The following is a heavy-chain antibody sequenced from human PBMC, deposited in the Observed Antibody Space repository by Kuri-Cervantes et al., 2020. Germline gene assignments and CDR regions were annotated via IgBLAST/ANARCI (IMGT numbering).Heavy chain of an antibody. J-gene: IGHJ3*02. CDR2: IIPIFGTA. CDR3: ARAIGYCSSTSCPWGGDAFDI. D-gene: IGHD2-2*01. CDR1: GGTFSSYA. Sequence: SVKVSCKASGGTFSSYAISWVRQAPGQGLEWMGGIIPIFGTANYAQKFQGRVTITTDESTSTAYMELSSLRSEDTAVYYCARAIGYCSSTSCPWGGDAFDIWGQGTMVTVSS. V-gene: IGHV1-69*05.